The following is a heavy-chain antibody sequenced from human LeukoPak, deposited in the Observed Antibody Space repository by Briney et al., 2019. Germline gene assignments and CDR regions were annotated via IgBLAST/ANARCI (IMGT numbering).Heavy chain of an antibody. CDR2: ISGSGAGT. CDR1: GFTFSSYA. V-gene: IGHV3-23*01. CDR3: AKDAHHRVAGPFDY. J-gene: IGHJ4*02. Sequence: PTGGSLRLSCAASGFTFSSYAMNWARQAPGKGLEWVSAISGSGAGTYYADSVKGRFTISRDNSKNTLYLQMNSLRAEDTAVYYCAKDAHHRVAGPFDYWGQGTLVTVSS. D-gene: IGHD6-19*01.